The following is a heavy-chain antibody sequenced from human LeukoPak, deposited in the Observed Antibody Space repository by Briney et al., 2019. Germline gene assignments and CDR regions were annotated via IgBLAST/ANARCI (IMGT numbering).Heavy chain of an antibody. CDR1: GFTFSSYE. V-gene: IGHV3-48*03. J-gene: IGHJ4*02. CDR3: ARDTIFGVVTSFDY. CDR2: ISSSGSTI. Sequence: GGSLRLSCAASGFTFSSYEMNWVRQAPGKGLEWVSYISSSGSTIYYADSVKGRFTISRDNAKNSLYLQMNSLRAEDTAVYYFARDTIFGVVTSFDYWGQGTLVTVSS. D-gene: IGHD3-3*01.